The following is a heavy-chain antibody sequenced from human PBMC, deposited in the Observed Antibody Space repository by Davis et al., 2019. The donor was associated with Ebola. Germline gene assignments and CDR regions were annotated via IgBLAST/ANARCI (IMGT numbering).Heavy chain of an antibody. CDR3: ARLEYSSGWYGGYFDL. D-gene: IGHD6-19*01. CDR1: GYSFTSYW. J-gene: IGHJ2*01. CDR2: IYPGDSGT. Sequence: GGSLRLSCKGSGYSFTSYWIGWVRQMPGKGLEWMGIIYPGDSGTRYSPSFQGQVTISADKSISTAYLQWSSLKASDTAMYYCARLEYSSGWYGGYFDLWGRGTLVTVSS. V-gene: IGHV5-51*01.